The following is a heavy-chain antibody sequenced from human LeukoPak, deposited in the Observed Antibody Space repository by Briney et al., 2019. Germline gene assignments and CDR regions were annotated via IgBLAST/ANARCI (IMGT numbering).Heavy chain of an antibody. Sequence: SGGSLRLSCAASAFTFGSYAMTWVRQAPGKGLEWVANINQDGTEKNYVDSVKGRFTISRDNAKNSLYLQMNSLRAEDAAVYYCARNMGDYWGQGTLVTVSS. CDR1: AFTFGSYA. CDR2: INQDGTEK. J-gene: IGHJ4*02. D-gene: IGHD2/OR15-2a*01. V-gene: IGHV3-7*04. CDR3: ARNMGDY.